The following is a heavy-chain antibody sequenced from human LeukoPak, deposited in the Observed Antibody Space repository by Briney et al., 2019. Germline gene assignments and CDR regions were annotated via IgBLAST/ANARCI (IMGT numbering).Heavy chain of an antibody. J-gene: IGHJ3*02. D-gene: IGHD3-3*01. CDR3: ARVEDSYDFWSGYYPHAFDI. Sequence: GGSLRLSFAASGFPFSSYWMSWVRHAPGKGLEWVANIKQDGSEKYYVDSVKGRFTISRDNAKNSLYLQLNSLRAEDTAVYYCARVEDSYDFWSGYYPHAFDIWGQGTMVTVSS. V-gene: IGHV3-7*03. CDR2: IKQDGSEK. CDR1: GFPFSSYW.